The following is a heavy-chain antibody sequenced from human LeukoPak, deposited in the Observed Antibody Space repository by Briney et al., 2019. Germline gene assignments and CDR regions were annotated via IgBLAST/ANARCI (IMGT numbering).Heavy chain of an antibody. CDR2: ISGSGGNT. V-gene: IGHV3-23*01. CDR1: GFTFSSYV. CDR3: AKLGHDYGDYYYYYGMDV. J-gene: IGHJ6*02. D-gene: IGHD4-17*01. Sequence: GRSLRLSCAASGFTFSSYVMSWVRQAPGKGLEWVSAISGSGGNTYSADSVKGRFTISRDNSKNTLYLQMNSLRAEDTAVYYCAKLGHDYGDYYYYYGMDVWGQGTTVTVSS.